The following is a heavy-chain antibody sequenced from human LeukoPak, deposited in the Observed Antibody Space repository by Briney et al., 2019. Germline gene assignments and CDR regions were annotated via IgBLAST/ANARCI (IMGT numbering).Heavy chain of an antibody. D-gene: IGHD2-15*01. J-gene: IGHJ4*02. V-gene: IGHV3-23*01. Sequence: GGSLRLSCAASGFTVNSNYMSWVRQAPGKGLERVSAISGSGGSTYYADSVKGRFTISRDNSKNTLYLQMNSLRAEDTAVYYCAKGQVVVAAALVHFDDWGQGTLVTVSS. CDR1: GFTVNSNY. CDR3: AKGQVVVAAALVHFDD. CDR2: ISGSGGST.